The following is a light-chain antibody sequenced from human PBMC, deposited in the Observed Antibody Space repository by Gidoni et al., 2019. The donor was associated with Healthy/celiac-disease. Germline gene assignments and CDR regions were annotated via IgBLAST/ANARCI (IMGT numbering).Light chain of an antibody. J-gene: IGLJ3*02. V-gene: IGLV1-44*01. CDR2: SNN. CDR1: RSNLGSNT. CDR3: AAWDDSLNGLWV. Sequence: QSVLTHPPSASGTPRHRVTISCSGSRSNLGSNTVNWYQQLPGTAPKLLIYSNNQRPSGVPDRFSGSKSGTSASLAISGLQSEDEADYYCAAWDDSLNGLWVFGGGTKLTVL.